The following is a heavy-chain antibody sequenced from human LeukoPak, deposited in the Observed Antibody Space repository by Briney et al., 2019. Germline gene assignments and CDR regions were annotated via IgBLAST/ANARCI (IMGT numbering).Heavy chain of an antibody. CDR2: ISWNSGSI. CDR3: AKAFRGLLVDNYYYGMDV. D-gene: IGHD3-9*01. V-gene: IGHV3-9*01. Sequence: GRSLRLSCAASGFTFDDYAMHWVRQAPGKGLEWVSGISWNSGSIGYADSVKGRFTISRDNAKNSLYLQMNSLRAEDTALYYCAKAFRGLLVDNYYYGMDVWGQGTTVTVS. CDR1: GFTFDDYA. J-gene: IGHJ6*02.